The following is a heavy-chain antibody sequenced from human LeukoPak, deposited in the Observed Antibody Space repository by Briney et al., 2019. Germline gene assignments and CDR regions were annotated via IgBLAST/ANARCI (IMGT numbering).Heavy chain of an antibody. CDR1: GYSITNAYY. D-gene: IGHD2-8*01. J-gene: IGHJ4*02. CDR3: ARDYRYCTNGVCYRGYGY. Sequence: PSETLSLTCTVSGYSITNAYYWGWIRQPPGKGLEWIGSIYHSGSTYYNPSLKSRVTMSVDTSKNQFSLKLSSVTAADTAVYYCARDYRYCTNGVCYRGYGYWGQGTLVTVSS. V-gene: IGHV4-38-2*02. CDR2: IYHSGST.